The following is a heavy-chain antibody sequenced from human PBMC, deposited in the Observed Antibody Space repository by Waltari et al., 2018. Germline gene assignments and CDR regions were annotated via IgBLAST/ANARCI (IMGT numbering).Heavy chain of an antibody. V-gene: IGHV3-21*01. CDR1: GFTFSSHS. Sequence: EVQLVESGGGLVKPGGSLRLSCAASGFTFSSHSMNWVRQAPGKGLEWVSSISSSSSYIYYADSVKGRFTISRDNAKNSLYLQMNSLRAEDTAGYYCARDRSSGWFDYWGQGTLVTVSS. CDR2: ISSSSSYI. CDR3: ARDRSSGWFDY. J-gene: IGHJ4*02. D-gene: IGHD6-19*01.